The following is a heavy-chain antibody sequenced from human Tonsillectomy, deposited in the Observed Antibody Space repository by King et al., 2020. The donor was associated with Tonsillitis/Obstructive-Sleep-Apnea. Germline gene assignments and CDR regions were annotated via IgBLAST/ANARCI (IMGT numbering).Heavy chain of an antibody. CDR3: ARDGSQGFDY. Sequence: VQLVESGGGLVKPGGSLRLSCAASGFTFSSYSMNWVRQAPGKELEWVSSISSSSSYIYYADSVKGRFTISRDNAKNSLYLQMNSLRAEDTAVYYCARDGSQGFDYWGQGTLVTVSS. V-gene: IGHV3-21*01. J-gene: IGHJ4*02. CDR1: GFTFSSYS. D-gene: IGHD3-10*01. CDR2: ISSSSSYI.